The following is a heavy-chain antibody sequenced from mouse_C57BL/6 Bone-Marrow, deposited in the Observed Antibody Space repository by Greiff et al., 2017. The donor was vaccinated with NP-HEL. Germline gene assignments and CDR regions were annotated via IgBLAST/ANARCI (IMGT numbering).Heavy chain of an antibody. CDR3: ARRGRGYFDY. CDR1: GYTFTSYW. J-gene: IGHJ2*01. CDR2: IDPSDSYT. Sequence: VQLQQPGAELVRPGTSVKLSCKASGYTFTSYWMHWVKQRPGQGLEWIGVIDPSDSYTNYNQKFKGKATLTVDTSSSTAYMQLSSLTSDDSAVYYCARRGRGYFDYWGQGTTLTVSS. V-gene: IGHV1-59*01. D-gene: IGHD3-3*01.